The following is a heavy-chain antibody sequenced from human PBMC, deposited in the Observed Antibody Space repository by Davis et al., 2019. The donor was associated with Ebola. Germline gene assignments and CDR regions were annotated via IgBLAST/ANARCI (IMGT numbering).Heavy chain of an antibody. CDR1: GYTFTSYA. CDR2: INAGNGNT. CDR3: ARDAAVAGMFLSDFDY. J-gene: IGHJ4*02. V-gene: IGHV1-3*01. Sequence: AASVKVSCKASGYTFTSYAMHWVRQAPGQRLEWMGWINAGNGNTKYSQKFQGRVTITRDTSASTAYMELSSLRSEDTAVYYCARDAAVAGMFLSDFDYWGQGTLVTVSS. D-gene: IGHD6-19*01.